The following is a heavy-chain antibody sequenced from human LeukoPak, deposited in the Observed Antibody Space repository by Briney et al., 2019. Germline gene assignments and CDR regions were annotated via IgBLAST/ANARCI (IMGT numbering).Heavy chain of an antibody. CDR2: IYSGGST. Sequence: PGGSLRLSCAASGFTVSSNYMSWVRQAPGKGLEWVSVIYSGGSTYYADSVKGRFTISRDNSKNTLYLQMNSLRAEDTAVYYCARASPNWGKVDYFDYWGQGTLVTVSS. V-gene: IGHV3-53*01. J-gene: IGHJ4*02. CDR1: GFTVSSNY. CDR3: ARASPNWGKVDYFDY. D-gene: IGHD7-27*01.